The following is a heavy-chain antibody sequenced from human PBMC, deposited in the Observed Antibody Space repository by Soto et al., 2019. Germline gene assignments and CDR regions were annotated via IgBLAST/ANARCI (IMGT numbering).Heavy chain of an antibody. Sequence: ASVKVSCKASGYTFTSYGISWVRQAPGQGLEWMGWISAYNGNTNYAQKLQGRVTMTTDTSTSTAYMELRSLRSDDTAVYYCVRDWVATYYYYGMDVWGQGTTVTVSS. V-gene: IGHV1-18*04. D-gene: IGHD5-12*01. CDR2: ISAYNGNT. CDR1: GYTFTSYG. CDR3: VRDWVATYYYYGMDV. J-gene: IGHJ6*02.